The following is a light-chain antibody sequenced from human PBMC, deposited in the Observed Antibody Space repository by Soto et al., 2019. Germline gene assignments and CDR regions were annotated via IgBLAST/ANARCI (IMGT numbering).Light chain of an antibody. CDR2: ESS. V-gene: IGKV1-5*03. J-gene: IGKJ1*01. CDR3: QHYNTYPCT. CDR1: QSISSW. Sequence: DIQMTQSPSTLSASVEDRVTITCRASQSISSWLAWYQQKPGKAPNLLIYESSSLESGVPSRFSGSGSGTEFTLTISSLQPYDFATYYCQHYNTYPCTFGQGTKVEIK.